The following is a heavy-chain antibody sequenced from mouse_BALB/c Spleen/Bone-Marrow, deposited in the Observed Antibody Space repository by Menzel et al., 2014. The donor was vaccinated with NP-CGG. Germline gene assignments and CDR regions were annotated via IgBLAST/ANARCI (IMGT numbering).Heavy chain of an antibody. V-gene: IGHV5-17*02. Sequence: EVMLVESGGGLVQPGGSRKPSCAASGFTFSSFRMHWVRQAPEKGLEWVAYISSGSSTIYYADTVKGRFTISRDNPKNTLFLQMTSLRSEDTAMYYCARSWEYFDVWGAGTTVTVSS. CDR1: GFTFSSFR. CDR3: ARSWEYFDV. J-gene: IGHJ1*01. CDR2: ISSGSSTI. D-gene: IGHD4-1*01.